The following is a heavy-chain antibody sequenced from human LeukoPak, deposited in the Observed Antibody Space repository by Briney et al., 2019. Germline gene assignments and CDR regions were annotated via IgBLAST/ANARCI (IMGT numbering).Heavy chain of an antibody. J-gene: IGHJ3*01. CDR1: GGSFSGYY. Sequence: SETLSLTCAVYGGSFSGYYWSWIRQPPGKGLEWIGEINHSGSTNYNPSLKSRVTISVDTSKNQFSLKLSSVTAADTAVYYCARDHPAGSYLGAFDLWGQGTMVTVSS. CDR2: INHSGST. D-gene: IGHD3-10*01. CDR3: ARDHPAGSYLGAFDL. V-gene: IGHV4-34*01.